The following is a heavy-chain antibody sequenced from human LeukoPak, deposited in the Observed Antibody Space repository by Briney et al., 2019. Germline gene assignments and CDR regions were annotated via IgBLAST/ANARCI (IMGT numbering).Heavy chain of an antibody. CDR2: ISGSGGST. Sequence: GGSLRLSCAASGFTFSSYAMSWVRQAPGKGLEWVSAISGSGGSTYYADSVKGRFTISRDNSKNTLYLQMNSLRAEDTAVYYCAKDNDSSSWYGVDAFDIWGQGTMVTVSS. D-gene: IGHD6-13*01. J-gene: IGHJ3*02. CDR3: AKDNDSSSWYGVDAFDI. V-gene: IGHV3-23*01. CDR1: GFTFSSYA.